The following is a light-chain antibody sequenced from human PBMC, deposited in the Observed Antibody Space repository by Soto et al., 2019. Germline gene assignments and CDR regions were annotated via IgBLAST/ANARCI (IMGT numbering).Light chain of an antibody. CDR3: QSYGSSLSGVV. Sequence: QSVLTQPPSVSGAPGQRVTISCTGSSSNIGAGYDVHWYQQLPGTAPKLLIFGNSNRPSGFPDRFSGSKSGTSASLAITGLQAEDESDYYCQSYGSSLSGVVFGGGTKLTVL. J-gene: IGLJ2*01. CDR1: SSNIGAGYD. V-gene: IGLV1-40*01. CDR2: GNS.